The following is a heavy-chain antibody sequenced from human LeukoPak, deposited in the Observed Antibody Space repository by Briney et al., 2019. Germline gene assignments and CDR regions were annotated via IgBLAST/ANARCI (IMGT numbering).Heavy chain of an antibody. V-gene: IGHV1-18*04. CDR3: ARDRAATARSPFDY. J-gene: IGHJ4*02. CDR2: ISAYNGST. Sequence: ASVKVSCKASGYTFTGYYMHWVRQAPGQGLEWMGWISAYNGSTNYAQKLQGRVTMTTDTSTSTAYMELRSLRSDDTAVYYCARDRAATARSPFDYWGQGTLVTVSS. D-gene: IGHD2-21*02. CDR1: GYTFTGYY.